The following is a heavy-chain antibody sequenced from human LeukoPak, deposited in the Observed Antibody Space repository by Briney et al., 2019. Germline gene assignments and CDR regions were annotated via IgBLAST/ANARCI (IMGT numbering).Heavy chain of an antibody. CDR1: GYTFTGYY. CDR3: ARGDQWLRFDGFDP. CDR2: INPNSGGT. V-gene: IGHV1-2*02. Sequence: ASVKVSCKASGYTFTGYYMHWVRQAPGQGLEWMGWINPNSGGTNYAQKFQGRVTMTRDTSISTAYMELSRLRSDDTAVCYCARGDQWLRFDGFDPWGQGTLVTVSS. J-gene: IGHJ5*02. D-gene: IGHD5-12*01.